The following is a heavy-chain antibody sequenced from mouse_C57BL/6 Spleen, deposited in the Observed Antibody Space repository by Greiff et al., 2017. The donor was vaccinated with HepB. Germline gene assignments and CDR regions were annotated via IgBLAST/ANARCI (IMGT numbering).Heavy chain of an antibody. CDR3: ARGFDV. Sequence: EVKLQQSGPGLVKPSQSLSLTCSVTGYSITSGYYWNWIRQFPGNKLEWMGYISYDGSNNYNPSLKNRISITRDTSKNQFFLKLNSVTTEDTATYYCARGFDVWGTGTTVTVSS. V-gene: IGHV3-6*01. CDR2: ISYDGSN. J-gene: IGHJ1*03. CDR1: GYSITSGYY.